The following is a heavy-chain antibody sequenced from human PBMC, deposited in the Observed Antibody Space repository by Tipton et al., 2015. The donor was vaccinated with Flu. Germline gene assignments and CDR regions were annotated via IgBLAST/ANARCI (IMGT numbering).Heavy chain of an antibody. V-gene: IGHV1-2*02. CDR3: VRDYIAAGDHC. D-gene: IGHD6-25*01. J-gene: IGHJ4*02. Sequence: QLVQSGAEVRRPGASVTVSCKPSGYTFTTYWLHWVRQAPGQGLEWMGLINPNSGDTEYAQKFQGRVTMTRDTSVSTAYMELNGLSSDDTAVYYCVRDYIAAGDHCWGQRKLVTVSS. CDR2: INPNSGDT. CDR1: GYTFTTYW.